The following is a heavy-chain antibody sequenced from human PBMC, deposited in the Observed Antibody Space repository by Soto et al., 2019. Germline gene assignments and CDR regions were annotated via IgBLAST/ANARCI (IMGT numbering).Heavy chain of an antibody. CDR3: ARDTRDGDFDY. Sequence: ASVKVSVKASRGTFSSYASSWRRQAPGQGLEWMGGIIPIFGTANYAQKFQGRVTITADESTSTAYMELSSLRSEYTAVYYCARDTRDGDFDYWGHGTLVTVSS. CDR2: IIPIFGTA. V-gene: IGHV1-69*13. D-gene: IGHD3-16*01. CDR1: RGTFSSYA. J-gene: IGHJ4*01.